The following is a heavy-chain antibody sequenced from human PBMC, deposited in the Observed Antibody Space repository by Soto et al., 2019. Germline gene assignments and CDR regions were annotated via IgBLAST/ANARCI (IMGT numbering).Heavy chain of an antibody. CDR2: ISGSGGST. D-gene: IGHD6-19*01. V-gene: IGHV3-23*01. J-gene: IGHJ4*02. CDR3: AKPPRGSGWYYSDY. Sequence: SLRLSCAASGFTFSSYAMSWVRQAPGKGLEWVSAISGSGGSTYYADSVKGRFTISRDNSKNTLYLQMNSLRAEDTAVYYCAKPPRGSGWYYSDYWGQGTLVTVSS. CDR1: GFTFSSYA.